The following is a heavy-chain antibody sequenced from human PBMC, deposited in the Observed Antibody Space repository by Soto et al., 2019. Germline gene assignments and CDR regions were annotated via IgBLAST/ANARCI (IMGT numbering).Heavy chain of an antibody. CDR2: MFPSGKT. Sequence: TETLSLTCAVSGYSISSGYYWGWVRQPPGKGLEWLGSMFPSGKTFCNPSLRSRLTISVDKSKNQFSMKLTSVTAADTAVYYCARGHIVVVPTVGWFDPWGQGTMVTVS. CDR3: ARGHIVVVPTVGWFDP. D-gene: IGHD2-2*01. V-gene: IGHV4-38-2*01. CDR1: GYSISSGYY. J-gene: IGHJ5*02.